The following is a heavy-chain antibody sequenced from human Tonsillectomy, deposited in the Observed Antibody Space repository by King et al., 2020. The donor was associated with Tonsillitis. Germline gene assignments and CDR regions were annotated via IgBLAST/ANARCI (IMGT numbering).Heavy chain of an antibody. CDR3: AKAGRSSSSWYLRPELGDR. J-gene: IGHJ5*02. CDR2: IRYDGGNK. D-gene: IGHD6-13*01. CDR1: RFTFSSYG. Sequence: HVQLVESGGGVVQPGGSLRLSCAASRFTFSSYGFHWVRQAPGKGLEWVAFIRYDGGNKYYGDSVKGRFTISRDNSKKTLYLQMNSLKAEDTAVYYCAKAGRSSSSWYLRPELGDRWGQGTLVTVSS. V-gene: IGHV3-30*02.